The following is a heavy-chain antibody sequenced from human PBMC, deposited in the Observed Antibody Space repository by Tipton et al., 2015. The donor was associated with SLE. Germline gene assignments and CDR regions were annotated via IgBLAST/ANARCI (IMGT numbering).Heavy chain of an antibody. Sequence: TLSLTCTVSGGSISSHYWSWIRQPPGKGLEWIGYIYYSGSINYNSSLKSRVTISVDTSKNQFSLKLSSVTAADTAVYYCARDGTISLDSAFDYWGQGTLVTVSS. CDR3: ARDGTISLDSAFDY. CDR2: IYYSGSI. V-gene: IGHV4-59*11. J-gene: IGHJ4*02. CDR1: GGSISSHY. D-gene: IGHD1-1*01.